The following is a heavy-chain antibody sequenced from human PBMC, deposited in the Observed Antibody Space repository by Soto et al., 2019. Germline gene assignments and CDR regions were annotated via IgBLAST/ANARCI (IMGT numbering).Heavy chain of an antibody. CDR3: ARVISPPSYYYGSGSYYNTGRGMDV. CDR2: IKQDGSEK. Sequence: EVQLVESGGGLVQPGGSLRLSCAASGFTFSSYWMSWVRQAPGKGLEWVANIKQDGSEKYYVDSVKGRFTISRDNAKNSLYLQMNSLRAEDTAVYYCARVISPPSYYYGSGSYYNTGRGMDVWGQGTTVTVSS. D-gene: IGHD3-10*01. J-gene: IGHJ6*02. V-gene: IGHV3-7*03. CDR1: GFTFSSYW.